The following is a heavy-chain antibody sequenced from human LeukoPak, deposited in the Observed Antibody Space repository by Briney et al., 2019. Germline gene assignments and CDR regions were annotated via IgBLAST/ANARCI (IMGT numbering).Heavy chain of an antibody. CDR3: ARALRYSGYDY. D-gene: IGHD5-12*01. CDR2: ISWNSGSI. Sequence: AGGSLRLSCAASGFTFDDYAMHWVRQAPGKGLEWVSGISWNSGSIGYADSVKGRFTISRDNAKNSLYLQMNSLRAEDTAVYYCARALRYSGYDYWGQGTLVTVSS. J-gene: IGHJ4*02. V-gene: IGHV3-9*01. CDR1: GFTFDDYA.